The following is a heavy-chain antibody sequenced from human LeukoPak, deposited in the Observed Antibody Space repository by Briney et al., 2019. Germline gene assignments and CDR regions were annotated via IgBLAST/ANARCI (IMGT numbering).Heavy chain of an antibody. CDR1: GFTFSNFW. D-gene: IGHD6-19*01. CDR2: IKPDGRER. V-gene: IGHV3-7*04. J-gene: IGHJ4*02. CDR3: ARVRSSGWSPVFVY. Sequence: PGGSLRLSWAASGFTFSNFWMSWVRPAPGKGPEWVANIKPDGRERYYVDSVKGRFTISRDNAKNSLFLQMSNLRGEDTAVYYCARVRSSGWSPVFVYWGEGTLVTVSS.